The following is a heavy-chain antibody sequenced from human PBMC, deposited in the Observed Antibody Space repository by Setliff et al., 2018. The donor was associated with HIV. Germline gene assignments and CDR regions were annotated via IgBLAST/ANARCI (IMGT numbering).Heavy chain of an antibody. D-gene: IGHD1-1*01. V-gene: IGHV4-61*01. CDR2: IHNSGTT. CDR1: DASITADTFC. J-gene: IGHJ5*02. Sequence: KSSETLSLTCTVSDASITADTFCWNWLRQPPGKGPEWIGYIHNSGTTHYNPSLKSRVTISVDTSKNQFSLSLSSVTAADTAVYYCAQEERDAYNYWFDPWGQGTLVTVSS. CDR3: AQEERDAYNYWFDP.